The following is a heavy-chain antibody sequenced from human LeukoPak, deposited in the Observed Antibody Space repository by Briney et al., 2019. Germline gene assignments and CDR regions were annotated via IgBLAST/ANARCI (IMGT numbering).Heavy chain of an antibody. J-gene: IGHJ4*02. Sequence: SETLSLTCTVSGGSIRSYYWSWIRQPPGKGLEWIGYIYYSGSTNYNPSLKSRVTISVDTSKNQFSLKLSSVTAADTAVYYCARLGRYDFWSGYYSFDYWGQGTLVTVSS. CDR3: ARLGRYDFWSGYYSFDY. CDR2: IYYSGST. D-gene: IGHD3-3*01. CDR1: GGSIRSYY. V-gene: IGHV4-59*08.